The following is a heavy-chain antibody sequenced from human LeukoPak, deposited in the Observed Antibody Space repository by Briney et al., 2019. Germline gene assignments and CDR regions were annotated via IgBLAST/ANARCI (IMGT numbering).Heavy chain of an antibody. CDR1: GGSISSSTYY. Sequence: SETLSLTCTVSGGSISSSTYYWGWIRQPPGKGLEWIGNIYYTGSTYYNPSLKSRVTISVDTSKNQFSLNLSSVTAADTAVYYCAKDYTGIHNFDYWGQGNLVTVSS. D-gene: IGHD1-1*01. CDR3: AKDYTGIHNFDY. CDR2: IYYTGST. V-gene: IGHV4-39*02. J-gene: IGHJ4*02.